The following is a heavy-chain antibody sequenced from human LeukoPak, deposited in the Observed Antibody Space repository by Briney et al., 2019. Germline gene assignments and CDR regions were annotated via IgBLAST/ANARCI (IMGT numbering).Heavy chain of an antibody. V-gene: IGHV1-18*01. CDR3: ARAKYYYASGSYYPDY. D-gene: IGHD3-10*01. CDR1: GYTFTRYG. J-gene: IGHJ4*02. CDR2: ISAYNGNT. Sequence: GASVNVSFKASGYTFTRYGISWVGQAPGQGGEGMGWISAYNGNTNYAQKLQGRGTITTDTSTSTAYMELRSLRSDDTAVYYCARAKYYYASGSYYPDYWGQGTLVTVSS.